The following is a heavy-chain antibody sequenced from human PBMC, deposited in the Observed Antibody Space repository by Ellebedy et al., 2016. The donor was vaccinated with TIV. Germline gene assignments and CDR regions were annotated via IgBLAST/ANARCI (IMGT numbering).Heavy chain of an antibody. D-gene: IGHD3-10*01. CDR2: ISPYNGDT. Sequence: ASVKVSCKASGYTFTNFNINWVRQAPGQGLEWMGWISPYNGDTKYTVKFKGRVTVTTDTSTSTAYMELRSLGSYDTAVYYCARGPPSGSPNFYWYFDLWGRGTLVTVSS. CDR3: ARGPPSGSPNFYWYFDL. J-gene: IGHJ2*01. V-gene: IGHV1-18*04. CDR1: GYTFTNFN.